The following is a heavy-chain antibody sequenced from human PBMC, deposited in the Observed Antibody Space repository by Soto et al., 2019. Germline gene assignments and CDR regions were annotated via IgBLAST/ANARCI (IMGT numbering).Heavy chain of an antibody. J-gene: IGHJ5*02. CDR3: AKGRSVSWTVGPPPNWFNP. V-gene: IGHV3-23*01. D-gene: IGHD6-13*01. Sequence: EVQLLESGGGLVQPGGSQRLSCAASGFTFGDYVMNWVRQAPGKGLEWVSSIGGRDGSTYYADYVKGRFTISRDNSRSKMFLQTDGLRGEDTAVYYCAKGRSVSWTVGPPPNWFNPWGQGTLVTVSS. CDR2: IGGRDGST. CDR1: GFTFGDYV.